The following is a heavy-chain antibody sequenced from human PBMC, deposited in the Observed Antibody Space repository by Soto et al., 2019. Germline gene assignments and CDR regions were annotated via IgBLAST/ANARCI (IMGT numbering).Heavy chain of an antibody. CDR2: TYYRSKWYN. CDR1: GDSVSSNSAA. V-gene: IGHV6-1*01. D-gene: IGHD3-16*02. J-gene: IGHJ3*02. CDR3: ARXLGITSQNIVHPHDAFDI. Sequence: PSQTHSLTCAISGDSVSSNSAAWNWIRQSPSRGLEWLGRTYYRSKWYNDYAVSVKSRITINPDTSKNQFSLQLNSVTPEDTAVYYCARXLGITSQNIVHPHDAFDIWGQGTMVTVS.